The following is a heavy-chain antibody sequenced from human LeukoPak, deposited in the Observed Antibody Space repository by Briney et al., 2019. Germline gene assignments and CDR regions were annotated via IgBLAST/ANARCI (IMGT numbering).Heavy chain of an antibody. Sequence: GGSLRLSCAASGFTFSSYAMSWVRQAPGTGLERVSAISGSGGSTYYADSVKGRFTISRDNSKNTLYLQMNSLRAEDTAVYYCAKRLAAAGTRYYYYGMDVWGQGTTVTVSS. V-gene: IGHV3-23*01. CDR1: GFTFSSYA. J-gene: IGHJ6*02. D-gene: IGHD6-13*01. CDR3: AKRLAAAGTRYYYYGMDV. CDR2: ISGSGGST.